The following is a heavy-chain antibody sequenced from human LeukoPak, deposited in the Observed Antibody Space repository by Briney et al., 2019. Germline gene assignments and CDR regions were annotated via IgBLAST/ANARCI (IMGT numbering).Heavy chain of an antibody. CDR3: ASHPVTGVAFDI. J-gene: IGHJ3*02. Sequence: SETLSLTCAVSGGSISSSNWWSWVRQPPGKGLEWIGEIYHSGSTNYNPSLKGRVTISVDKSKNQFSLKLSSVTAADTAVYYCASHPVTGVAFDIWGQGTMVTVPS. CDR1: GGSISSSNW. D-gene: IGHD2-8*02. CDR2: IYHSGST. V-gene: IGHV4-4*02.